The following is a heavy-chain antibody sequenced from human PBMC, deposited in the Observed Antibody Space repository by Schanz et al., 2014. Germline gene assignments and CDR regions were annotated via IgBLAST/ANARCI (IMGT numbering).Heavy chain of an antibody. CDR3: ARGEQIGSGDCISFDY. V-gene: IGHV3-30*04. J-gene: IGHJ4*02. CDR2: ILYDGSNK. D-gene: IGHD2-21*02. Sequence: QVHLVESGGGVVQPGRSLRLSCAASGFTFSSYSMHWVRQAPGKGLEWVAVILYDGSNKFYADSVRGRFTVSRDNSKSTLFLQMNSLRAEDTAVYYCARGEQIGSGDCISFDYWGQGTLVAVSS. CDR1: GFTFSSYS.